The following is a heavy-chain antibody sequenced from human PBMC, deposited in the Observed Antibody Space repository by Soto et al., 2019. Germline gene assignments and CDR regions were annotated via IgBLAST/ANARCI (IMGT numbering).Heavy chain of an antibody. CDR1: GFTFSSYA. J-gene: IGHJ4*02. Sequence: PGGSLRLSCAASGFTFSSYAMHWVRQAPGKGLEWVAVISYDGSNKYYADSVKGRFTISRDNSKNTLYLQMNSLRAEDTAVYYCAKIAARRGVDYWGQGTLVTVYS. D-gene: IGHD6-6*01. CDR3: AKIAARRGVDY. CDR2: ISYDGSNK. V-gene: IGHV3-30-3*02.